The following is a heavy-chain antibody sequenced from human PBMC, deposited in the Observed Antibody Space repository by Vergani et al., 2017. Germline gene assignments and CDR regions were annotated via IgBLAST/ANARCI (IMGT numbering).Heavy chain of an antibody. Sequence: EVQLVQSGAEVKKPGESLRISCKGSGYSFTSYWISWVRQMPGKGLEWMGRIDPSDSYTNSSPSFQGHVTISAAKSIRTAYLQWSSLKASDTAMYYRARSGTGYYYYYGMDVWGQGTTVTVSS. D-gene: IGHD6-13*01. V-gene: IGHV5-10-1*01. J-gene: IGHJ6*02. CDR1: GYSFTSYW. CDR3: ARSGTGYYYYYGMDV. CDR2: IDPSDSYT.